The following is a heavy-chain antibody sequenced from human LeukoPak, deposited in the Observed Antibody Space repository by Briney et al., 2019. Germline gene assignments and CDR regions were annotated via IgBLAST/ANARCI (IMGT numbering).Heavy chain of an antibody. CDR1: GYTFTSYY. D-gene: IGHD6-19*01. CDR2: INPSGGST. CDR3: AREGPAVAGISYFDY. V-gene: IGHV1-46*01. Sequence: ASVKVSCKASGYTFTSYYMHWVRQAPGQGLEWMGVINPSGGSTSYAQKFQGRVTMTRDTSTSTVYMELSSLRSEDTAVYYCAREGPAVAGISYFDYWGQGTLDTVSS. J-gene: IGHJ4*02.